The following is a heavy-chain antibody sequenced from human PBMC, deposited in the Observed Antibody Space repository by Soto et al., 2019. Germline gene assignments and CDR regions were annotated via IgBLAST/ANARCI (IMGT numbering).Heavy chain of an antibody. CDR1: GFIFSSYA. D-gene: IGHD2-15*01. CDR2: ISGSASST. J-gene: IGHJ6*03. V-gene: IGHV3-23*01. Sequence: GGSLRLSCAASGFIFSSYAISGVRQAPGKGPEWVSGISGSASSTNYADSVKGRFTISRDNSKNTLYLQMNSLRAEDTAVYYCAKDQGYCSGGSCYLVYYYYYMDVWGKGTTVTVSS. CDR3: AKDQGYCSGGSCYLVYYYYYMDV.